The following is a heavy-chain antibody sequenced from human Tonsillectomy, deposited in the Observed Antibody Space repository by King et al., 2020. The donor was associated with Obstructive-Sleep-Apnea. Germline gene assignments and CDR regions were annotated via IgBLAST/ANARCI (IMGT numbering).Heavy chain of an antibody. CDR3: AKEGGGSGIYWIDS. CDR1: GFTFSNYA. Sequence: VQLVESGGGMVQPGGSLRLSCLASGFTFSNYAISWVRQAPGKGLQWVSAINTRGTTFYAGSVRGRFTISRDNSKYTVNPQVNSLRAEDTALYYCAKEGGGSGIYWIDSWGQGTLVTVSS. D-gene: IGHD3-10*01. V-gene: IGHV3-23*04. J-gene: IGHJ4*02. CDR2: INTRGTT.